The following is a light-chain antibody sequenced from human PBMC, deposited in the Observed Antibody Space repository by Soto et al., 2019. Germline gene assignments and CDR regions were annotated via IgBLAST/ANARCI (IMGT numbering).Light chain of an antibody. V-gene: IGKV1-5*03. CDR2: KAS. CDR3: QHYNSYSEA. CDR1: QGIRND. J-gene: IGKJ1*01. Sequence: IQMSQSPSSLSASVGDRVTITCRASQGIRNDLGWYQQKPGKAPKLLIYKASTLKSGVPSRFSGSGSGTEFTLTISILQPDDFAIYYCQHYNSYSEAFGQGTKVDIK.